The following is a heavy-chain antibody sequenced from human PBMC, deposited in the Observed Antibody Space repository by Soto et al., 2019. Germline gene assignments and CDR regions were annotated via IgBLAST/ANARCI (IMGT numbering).Heavy chain of an antibody. D-gene: IGHD2-2*01. CDR2: IIPIFGTA. J-gene: IGHJ6*02. CDR1: GGTFSSYA. V-gene: IGHV1-69*06. CDR3: ARLSIVVVPAAIDYYYYGMDV. Sequence: ASVKVSCKASGGTFSSYAISWVRQAPGQGLEWMGGIIPIFGTANYAQKFQGRVTITADKSTSTAYMELSSLRSEDTAVYYCARLSIVVVPAAIDYYYYGMDVWGRGTTVTVSS.